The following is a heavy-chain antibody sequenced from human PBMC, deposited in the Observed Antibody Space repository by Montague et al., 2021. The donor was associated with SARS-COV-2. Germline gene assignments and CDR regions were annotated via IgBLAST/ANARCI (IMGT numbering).Heavy chain of an antibody. CDR2: IYYSGST. Sequence: SETRSLTCTVSGGSISNYYWSWIRQPPGRGLEWIGYIYYSGSTDXSPSLKSRVTISLDTSKNQFSLKVTSVTAADTAVYYCARGGGYYNYGLDVWGPWTTVTVSS. V-gene: IGHV4-59*01. J-gene: IGHJ6*02. D-gene: IGHD3-22*01. CDR1: GGSISNYY. CDR3: ARGGGYYNYGLDV.